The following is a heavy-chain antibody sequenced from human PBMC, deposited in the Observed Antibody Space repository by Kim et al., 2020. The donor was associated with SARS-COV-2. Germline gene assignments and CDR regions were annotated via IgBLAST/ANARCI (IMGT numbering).Heavy chain of an antibody. CDR1: GYSFTSYW. CDR3: ARHGPGQVQYDFWSGYYSTAVYYYYMDV. D-gene: IGHD3-3*01. Sequence: GESLKISCKGSGYSFTSYWIGWVRQMPGKGLEWMGIIYPGDSDTRYSPSFQGQVTISADKSISTAYLQWSSLKASDTAMYYCARHGPGQVQYDFWSGYYSTAVYYYYMDVWGKGTTVTVSS. CDR2: IYPGDSDT. J-gene: IGHJ6*03. V-gene: IGHV5-51*01.